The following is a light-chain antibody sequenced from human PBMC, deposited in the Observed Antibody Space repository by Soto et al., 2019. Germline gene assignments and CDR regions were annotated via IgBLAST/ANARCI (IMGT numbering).Light chain of an antibody. CDR2: EVT. V-gene: IGLV2-14*01. CDR3: CSYTSRSTLV. Sequence: QSALTQPASVSGSPGQSITISCTGNNSDVGGFNYVSWYQQHPDKAPKLIIFEVTDRPSGVSNRFSGSKSGNTASLTISGLQSEDEAEYYCCSYTSRSTLVFGGGTKVTVL. J-gene: IGLJ2*01. CDR1: NSDVGGFNY.